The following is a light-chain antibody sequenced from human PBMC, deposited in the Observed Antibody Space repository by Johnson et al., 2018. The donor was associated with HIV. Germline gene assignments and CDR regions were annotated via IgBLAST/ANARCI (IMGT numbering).Light chain of an antibody. J-gene: IGLJ1*01. V-gene: IGLV1-51*01. CDR3: GIWDISLSASV. Sequence: QLVLTQPPSVSAAPGQKVTISCSGSSSNIGNNYVSWYQQLPGTAPKLLIYDNNKRPSGTPDRFSGSKSGTSATLGITGLQTGEEADFYCGIWDISLSASVFATGTKGTVL. CDR1: SSNIGNNY. CDR2: DNN.